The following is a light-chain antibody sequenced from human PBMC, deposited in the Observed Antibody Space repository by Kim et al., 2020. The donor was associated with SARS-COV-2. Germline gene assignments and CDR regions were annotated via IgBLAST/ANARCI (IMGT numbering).Light chain of an antibody. Sequence: APVKTARITCGGSNVGSKTVHWYQQKPGQAPVLVIYYDSDRPSGIPERFSGSKSGNTATLTISRVEAGDEADYYCQVWDSSSDHWVFGGGTQLTVL. CDR2: YDS. V-gene: IGLV3-21*04. CDR3: QVWDSSSDHWV. CDR1: NVGSKT. J-gene: IGLJ3*02.